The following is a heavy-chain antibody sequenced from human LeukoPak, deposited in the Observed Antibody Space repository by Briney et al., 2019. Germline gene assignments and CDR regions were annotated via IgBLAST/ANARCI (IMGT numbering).Heavy chain of an antibody. CDR1: GGSISSGDYY. V-gene: IGHV4-30-4*01. CDR2: IYYSGST. D-gene: IGHD6-6*01. CDR3: AREIRALRQLAPDYFDY. Sequence: NPSETLSLTCTVSGGSISSGDYYWSWIRQPPGKGLEWIGYIYYSGSTYYNPSLKSRVTISVDTSKNQFSLKLSSVTAADTAVYYCAREIRALRQLAPDYFDYWGQGTLVTVSS. J-gene: IGHJ4*02.